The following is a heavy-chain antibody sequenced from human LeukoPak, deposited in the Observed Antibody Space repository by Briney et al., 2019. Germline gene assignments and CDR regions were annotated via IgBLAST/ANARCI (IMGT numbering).Heavy chain of an antibody. J-gene: IGHJ5*01. V-gene: IGHV4-30-2*01. CDR2: IYHSGST. D-gene: IGHD4-23*01. CDR1: GVSISSGGYS. CDR3: ARDCGCNPYNGFDP. Sequence: SETLSLICAVSGVSISSGGYSWSCIRQPPGKGLEGIGYIYHSGSTYYNPSLKSRITISVDRSKNQVLLKLSSVADADTAVYYCARDCGCNPYNGFDPWGQGTPVTVSS.